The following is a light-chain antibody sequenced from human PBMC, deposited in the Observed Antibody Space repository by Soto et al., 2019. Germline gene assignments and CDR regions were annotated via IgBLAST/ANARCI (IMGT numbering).Light chain of an antibody. CDR3: SSYTSSSSLV. CDR2: EVS. Sequence: SALTQPASVSGSPGQSITISCTGTSSDIGAYNYVSWYQQRPGKVPKLIIFEVSNRPSGVSDRFSGSKSGSTASLTISGLRPEDEADYYCSSYTSSSSLVFGGGTKVTVL. V-gene: IGLV2-14*01. J-gene: IGLJ3*02. CDR1: SSDIGAYNY.